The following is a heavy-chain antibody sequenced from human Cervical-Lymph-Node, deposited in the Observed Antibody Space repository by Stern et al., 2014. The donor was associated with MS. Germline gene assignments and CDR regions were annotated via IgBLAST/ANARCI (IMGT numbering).Heavy chain of an antibody. J-gene: IGHJ6*01. V-gene: IGHV1-69*06. Sequence: EQLVESGAEVKKPGSSVKVSCKASGDTFTDYAISWGRQAPGQGPEWMGGITHIFGSADYAQKFQGRLTITADRSTSTAYMDLSSLTSEDTAVYYCAREVGSLAMDVWGQGTTVIVSS. CDR3: AREVGSLAMDV. D-gene: IGHD1-1*01. CDR1: GDTFTDYA. CDR2: ITHIFGSA.